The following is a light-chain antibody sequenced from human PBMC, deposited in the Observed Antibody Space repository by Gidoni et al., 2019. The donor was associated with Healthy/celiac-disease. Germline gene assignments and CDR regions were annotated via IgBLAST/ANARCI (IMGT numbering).Light chain of an antibody. CDR1: QSVSSSY. V-gene: IGKV3-20*01. Sequence: EIVLTQSPGTLSLSPGERATLSGRASQSVSSSYLAWYQQKPGKAPRLLIYGASSRATGIPDRFSGSGSGTDFTLTISRREPEDFAVYYCQQYGSSLYTFGQGTKLEIK. J-gene: IGKJ2*01. CDR2: GAS. CDR3: QQYGSSLYT.